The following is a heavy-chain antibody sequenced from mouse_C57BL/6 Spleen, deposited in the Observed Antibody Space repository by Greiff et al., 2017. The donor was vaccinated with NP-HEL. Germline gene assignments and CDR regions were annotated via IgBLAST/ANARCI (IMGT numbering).Heavy chain of an antibody. J-gene: IGHJ3*01. CDR3: TKDGYDYDAWFAY. CDR1: GFNITDYY. Sequence: VQLQQSGAELVRPGASVKLSCTASGFNITDYYMHWVKQRPEQGLEWIGRIDPEDGDTEYAPKFQGKATMTADTSSNTAYLQLSSLTSEDTAVYYCTKDGYDYDAWFAYWGQGTLVTVSA. D-gene: IGHD2-4*01. V-gene: IGHV14-1*01. CDR2: IDPEDGDT.